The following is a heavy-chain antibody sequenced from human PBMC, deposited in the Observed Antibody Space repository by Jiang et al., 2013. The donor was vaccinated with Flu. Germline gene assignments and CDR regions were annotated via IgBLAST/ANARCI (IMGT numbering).Heavy chain of an antibody. V-gene: IGHV1-69*01. Sequence: SGAEVKKPGSSVKVSCKASGGTFSSYAISWVRQAPGQGLEWMGGIIPIFGTANYAQKFQGRVTITADESTSTAYMELSSLRSEDTAVYYCARDSGYYYDSSGYYAGVLDYWGQGTLVTVSS. J-gene: IGHJ4*02. CDR3: ARDSGYYYDSSGYYAGVLDY. D-gene: IGHD3-22*01. CDR1: GGTFSSYA. CDR2: IIPIFGTA.